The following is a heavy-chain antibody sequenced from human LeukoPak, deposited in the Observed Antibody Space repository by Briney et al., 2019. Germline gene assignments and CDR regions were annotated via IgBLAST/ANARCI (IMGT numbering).Heavy chain of an antibody. D-gene: IGHD5-12*01. V-gene: IGHV4-4*07. CDR2: ISASGST. CDR3: ARGMAAAYDYNWFDP. CDR1: GGSINSYY. J-gene: IGHJ5*02. Sequence: SETLSLTCTVSGGSINSYYWSWIRQSAGKAPEWIGRISASGSTRYNPSLESRVTMSVDTYKNQFSLKLSSVTAADTAVYFCARGMAAAYDYNWFDPWGQGILVTVSS.